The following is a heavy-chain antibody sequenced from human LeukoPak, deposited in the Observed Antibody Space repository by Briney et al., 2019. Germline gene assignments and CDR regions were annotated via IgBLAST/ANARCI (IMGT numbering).Heavy chain of an antibody. D-gene: IGHD1-26*01. CDR1: GFPFSSYS. CDR2: ISIVSNTI. J-gene: IGHJ4*02. Sequence: GGSLRLSCAASGFPFSSYSMNWVRQAPGKGLEWVSYISIVSNTIYYADSVKGRFTISRDDAKNSLYLQMNSLRAEDTAVYYCARNRNSAIWGQGTLVTVSS. CDR3: ARNRNSAI. V-gene: IGHV3-48*04.